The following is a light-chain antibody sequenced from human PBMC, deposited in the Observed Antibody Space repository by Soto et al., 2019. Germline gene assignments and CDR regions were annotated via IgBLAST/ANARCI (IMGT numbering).Light chain of an antibody. CDR3: CSYAGSYSYV. Sequence: ALTQPRSVSGSPGQSVTISCTGTSSEVGGYNYVSWYQQHPGKAPKLMIYDVSKRPSGVPDRFSGSKSGNTASLTISGLQAEDEADYYCCSYAGSYSYVFGTGTKVTVL. V-gene: IGLV2-11*01. J-gene: IGLJ1*01. CDR1: SSEVGGYNY. CDR2: DVS.